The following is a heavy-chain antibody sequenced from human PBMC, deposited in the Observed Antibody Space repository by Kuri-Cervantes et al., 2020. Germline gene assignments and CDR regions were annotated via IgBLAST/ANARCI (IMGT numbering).Heavy chain of an antibody. Sequence: GGSLRLSCAASGFTFSSYEMNWVRQAPGKGLEWVSYISSSGSTIYYADSVKGRFTISRDNAKNSPYLQMNSLRAEDTAVYYCARAGLVGATSVLVWYFDLWGRGTLVTVSS. CDR3: ARAGLVGATSVLVWYFDL. D-gene: IGHD1-26*01. CDR1: GFTFSSYE. V-gene: IGHV3-48*03. CDR2: ISSSGSTI. J-gene: IGHJ2*01.